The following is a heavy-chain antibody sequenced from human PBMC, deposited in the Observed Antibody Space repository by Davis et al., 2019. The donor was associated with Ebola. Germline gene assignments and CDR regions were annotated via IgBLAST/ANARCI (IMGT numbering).Heavy chain of an antibody. CDR1: GFTFSNYA. D-gene: IGHD5-18*01. CDR2: ISDDGTKK. CDR3: AKAGYSYGFWDYYGMDV. Sequence: GESLKISCGASGFTFSNYATHWVRQAPGKGLEWVAVISDDGTKKYYADSVKGRFAVSRDNAKNSLYLQMNSLRAEDTALYYCAKAGYSYGFWDYYGMDVWGQGTTVTVSS. V-gene: IGHV3-30*09. J-gene: IGHJ6*02.